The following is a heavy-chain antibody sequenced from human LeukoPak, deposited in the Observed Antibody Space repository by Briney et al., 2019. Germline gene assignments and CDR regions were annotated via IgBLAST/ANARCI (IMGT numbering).Heavy chain of an antibody. V-gene: IGHV3-23*01. J-gene: IGHJ4*02. D-gene: IGHD6-19*01. Sequence: PGGSLRLSCAASGFTFSSYAMSWVRQAPGKGLEWVSAISGSGGSTYYADSVKGRFTISRDNSKNTLYLQMNSLRAEDTGVYYCAKEPGGYSSGWYFDYWGQGTLVTVSS. CDR2: ISGSGGST. CDR1: GFTFSSYA. CDR3: AKEPGGYSSGWYFDY.